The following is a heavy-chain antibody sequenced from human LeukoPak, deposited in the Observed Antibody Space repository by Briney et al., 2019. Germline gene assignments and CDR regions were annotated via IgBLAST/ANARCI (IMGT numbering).Heavy chain of an antibody. CDR3: ARDEGVREFDS. CDR2: IYYSGST. J-gene: IGHJ5*01. V-gene: IGHV4-31*03. Sequence: PSETLSLTCTVSGGSISSGGYYWRWIRQHPGKGLEWIGYIYYSGSTYYNPSLKSRVTISVDTSKNQFSLKLSSVTAADTAVYYCARDEGVREFDSWGQGTLVTVSS. CDR1: GGSISSGGYY. D-gene: IGHD3-10*01.